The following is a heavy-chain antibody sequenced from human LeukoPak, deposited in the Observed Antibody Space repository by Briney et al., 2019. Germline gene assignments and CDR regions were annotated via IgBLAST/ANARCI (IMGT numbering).Heavy chain of an antibody. CDR2: IRRRAYGEAA. J-gene: IGHJ4*02. Sequence: GGSLRLSCTTSGFAFDDFAMSWVRQPARKGLEWVGFIRRRAYGEAAEYAASVKGRFIISRDDSKGIAYLQMNSLKTEDTAVYYCSRNGLVDFDYWGQGSRVIVSP. CDR3: SRNGLVDFDY. V-gene: IGHV3-49*04. CDR1: GFAFDDFA.